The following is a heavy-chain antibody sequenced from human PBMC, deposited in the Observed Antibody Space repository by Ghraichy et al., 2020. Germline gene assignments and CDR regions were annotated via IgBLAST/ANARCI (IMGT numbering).Heavy chain of an antibody. CDR2: VSFDGSST. V-gene: IGHV3-74*01. CDR1: GFTFSGHG. J-gene: IGHJ4*02. CDR3: ARMGSNGALDY. D-gene: IGHD1-26*01. Sequence: GGSLRLSCAASGFTFSGHGMHWVRQAPEKGLVWVSYVSFDGSSTNYADSVKGRFTISRDNAKNSLFLQMNSLRLEDTAVYYCARMGSNGALDYWGQGILVTVSS.